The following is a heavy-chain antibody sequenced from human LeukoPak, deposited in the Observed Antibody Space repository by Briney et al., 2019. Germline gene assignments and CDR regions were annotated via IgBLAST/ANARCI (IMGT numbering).Heavy chain of an antibody. CDR1: GFTFSSYA. J-gene: IGHJ4*02. D-gene: IGHD5-12*01. CDR2: ISYDGSNK. Sequence: GGSLRLSCAASGFTFSSYAMHWVRQAPGKGLEWVAVISYDGSNKYYADSVKGRFTISRDNSKNTLYLQMNSLRAEDTAVYYCAREWLTPYFDYWGQGTLVTVSS. CDR3: AREWLTPYFDY. V-gene: IGHV3-30*04.